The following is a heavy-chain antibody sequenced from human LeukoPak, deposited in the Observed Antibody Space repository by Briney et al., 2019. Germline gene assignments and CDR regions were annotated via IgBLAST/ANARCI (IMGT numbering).Heavy chain of an antibody. CDR2: MNPNSGNT. Sequence: MNPNSGNTGYAQKFQGRVTMTRNTSMSTAYMELSSLRSEDTAVYYCARSHLGYDILTGYYYWGQGTLVTVSS. V-gene: IGHV1-8*01. CDR3: ARSHLGYDILTGYYY. J-gene: IGHJ4*02. D-gene: IGHD3-9*01.